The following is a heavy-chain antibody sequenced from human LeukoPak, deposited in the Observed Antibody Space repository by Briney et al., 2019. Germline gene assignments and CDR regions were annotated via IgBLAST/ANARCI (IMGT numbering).Heavy chain of an antibody. V-gene: IGHV3-13*01. J-gene: IGHJ4*02. Sequence: GGSLRLSCAASGFTFRSYDMHWVRQATGKGLEWVSGIGTAGEIYYPGSVKGRFTISRDISKNTLYLQMNSLRAEDTAIYYCAKDGKTRNWNYFQAKPVYWGQGTLVTVSS. CDR2: IGTAGEI. D-gene: IGHD1-7*01. CDR3: AKDGKTRNWNYFQAKPVY. CDR1: GFTFRSYD.